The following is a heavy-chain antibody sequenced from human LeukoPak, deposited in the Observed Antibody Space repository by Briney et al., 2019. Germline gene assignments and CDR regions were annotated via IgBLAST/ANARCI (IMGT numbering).Heavy chain of an antibody. J-gene: IGHJ4*02. D-gene: IGHD3-10*01. CDR1: GGSISSSNW. CDR2: IYHSGST. Sequence: SGTLSLTCAVPGGSISSSNWWSWVRQPPGKGLEWIGEIYHSGSTNYNPSLKSRVTISVDKSKNQFSLKLSSVTAADTAVYYCASGLYYYGLGTVYYFDYWGQGTLVTVSS. CDR3: ASGLYYYGLGTVYYFDY. V-gene: IGHV4-4*02.